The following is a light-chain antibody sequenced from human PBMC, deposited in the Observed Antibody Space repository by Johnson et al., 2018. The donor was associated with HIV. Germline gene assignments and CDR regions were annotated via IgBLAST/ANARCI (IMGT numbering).Light chain of an antibody. CDR3: ETWDSSLSGL. J-gene: IGLJ1*01. CDR1: DSDIGNNY. CDR2: DNN. V-gene: IGLV1-51*01. Sequence: QSVLTQPPSVSAAPGQKVTISCFGSDSDIGNNYVSWYQQLPGTAPKLLIYDNNKRPSGIPDRFSGSQSGTSATLGITGLQTGDEADLCCETWDSSLSGLFGPGTKVPVL.